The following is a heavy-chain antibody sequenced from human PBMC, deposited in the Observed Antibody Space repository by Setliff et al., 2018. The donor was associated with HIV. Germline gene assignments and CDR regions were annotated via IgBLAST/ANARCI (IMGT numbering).Heavy chain of an antibody. CDR1: GFTFSDYW. J-gene: IGHJ6*02. D-gene: IGHD2-21*02. Sequence: PGGSLRLSCAASGFTFSDYWMSWVRQAPGKGLQWVANIRQDGSDKYYVDSLRGRFIIFRGNAKNSLYLQINSLRAEDTAVYYCARDRTVVTPIFNYYNGLDVWGQGTTVTVSS. CDR2: IRQDGSDK. V-gene: IGHV3-7*01. CDR3: ARDRTVVTPIFNYYNGLDV.